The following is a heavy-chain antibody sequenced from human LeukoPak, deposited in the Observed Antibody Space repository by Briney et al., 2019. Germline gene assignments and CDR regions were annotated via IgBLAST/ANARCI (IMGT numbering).Heavy chain of an antibody. Sequence: SETLSLTCTVSGGSISSSSYYWGWIRQPPGKGLEWIGSIYYSGSTYYNPSLKSRVTISVDTSKNQFSLKLSSVTAADTAVYYCARDSRQYYFDYWGQGTLVTVSS. D-gene: IGHD6-19*01. CDR2: IYYSGST. CDR1: GGSISSSSYY. CDR3: ARDSRQYYFDY. J-gene: IGHJ4*02. V-gene: IGHV4-39*07.